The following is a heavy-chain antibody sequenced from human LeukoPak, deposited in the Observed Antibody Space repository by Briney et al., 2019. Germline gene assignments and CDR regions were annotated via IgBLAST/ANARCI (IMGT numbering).Heavy chain of an antibody. J-gene: IGHJ3*02. CDR2: IHSDESRT. Sequence: GGSLRLSCAASGFTFSKNWMYWVRQAPGKGLVWVSPIHSDESRTSYADSVKGRFTISRDNAKNTLHLQMNSLRAEDTAVYYCATSSGYSAFDAFDIWGQGTMVTVSS. D-gene: IGHD3-22*01. CDR1: GFTFSKNW. CDR3: ATSSGYSAFDAFDI. V-gene: IGHV3-74*01.